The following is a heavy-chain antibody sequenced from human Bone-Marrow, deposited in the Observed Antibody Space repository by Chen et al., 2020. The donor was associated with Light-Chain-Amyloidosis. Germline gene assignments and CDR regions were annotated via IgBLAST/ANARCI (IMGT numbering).Heavy chain of an antibody. Sequence: QVQLVQSGAEVKKPGASVTVSCKASDYSLASLGISWVRQAPGQGPDWMGWISGYNGNIHYAQKFRGRLTLTTDTSTSTAYMELRGLRSDDTAVYYCAKDGRGLAAAGTGWFDPWGQGTLVTVSS. CDR1: DYSLASLG. J-gene: IGHJ5*02. CDR3: AKDGRGLAAAGTGWFDP. D-gene: IGHD6-13*01. V-gene: IGHV1-18*04. CDR2: ISGYNGNI.